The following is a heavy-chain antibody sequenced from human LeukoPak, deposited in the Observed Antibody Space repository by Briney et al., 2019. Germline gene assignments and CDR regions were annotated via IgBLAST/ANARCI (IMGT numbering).Heavy chain of an antibody. V-gene: IGHV3-7*01. CDR1: GFTFSHYW. J-gene: IGHJ4*02. CDR3: ASLGY. CDR2: IKEDGSVK. Sequence: GGTLRLSCVASGFTFSHYWMTWVRQAPGKGLEWVANIKEDGSVKYYVDSVKGRFTISRDNTRNSLYLQMNSLRAEDTALYYCASLGYWGQGTLVTVSS. D-gene: IGHD3-16*01.